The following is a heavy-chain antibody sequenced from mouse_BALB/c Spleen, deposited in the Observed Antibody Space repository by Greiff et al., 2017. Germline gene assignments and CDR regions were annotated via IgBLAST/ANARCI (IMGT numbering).Heavy chain of an antibody. V-gene: IGHV3-1*02. CDR3: ASDYYGSSYEDWYCDV. J-gene: IGHJ1*01. D-gene: IGHD1-1*01. CDR1: GYSITSGYS. Sequence: DVKLQESGPDLVKPSQSLSLTCTVTGYSITSGYSWPWIRQFPGNKLEWMGYIHYSGSTNYNPSLKSRISITRDTSKNQFFLQLNSVTTEDTATYYCASDYYGSSYEDWYCDVWGAGTTVTVSS. CDR2: IHYSGST.